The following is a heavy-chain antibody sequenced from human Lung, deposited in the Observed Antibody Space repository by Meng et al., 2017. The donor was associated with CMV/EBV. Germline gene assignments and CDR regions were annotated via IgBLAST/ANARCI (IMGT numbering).Heavy chain of an antibody. Sequence: VTRVEEGGGLRRAGVSLKHSLTASGFIFSNAWRTWVRQAPGKGLEWVGRIKSNVNGGTTDYAAPVKGRFTLSRDDSKSTIYLQMNSLKTEDTAVYYCTKDRPFTFGGVIVHWGQGTLVTVSS. J-gene: IGHJ4*02. V-gene: IGHV3-15*01. D-gene: IGHD3-16*02. CDR3: TKDRPFTFGGVIVH. CDR2: IKSNVNGGTT. CDR1: GFIFSNAW.